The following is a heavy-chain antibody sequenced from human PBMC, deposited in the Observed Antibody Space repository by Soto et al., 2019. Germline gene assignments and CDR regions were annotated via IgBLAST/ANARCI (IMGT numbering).Heavy chain of an antibody. J-gene: IGHJ4*02. Sequence: QVELVQSGAEVKKPGSSVKVSCKASGDTFTNYAITWVRQAPGQGLEWMGGIIPVFDTTNFAQRFQDRVTFTADDSTNTAYMELSSLRSEDTATYYCARVRSITVAGPFDYWGQGSLVIVSS. D-gene: IGHD6-19*01. V-gene: IGHV1-69*01. CDR1: GDTFTNYA. CDR3: ARVRSITVAGPFDY. CDR2: IIPVFDTT.